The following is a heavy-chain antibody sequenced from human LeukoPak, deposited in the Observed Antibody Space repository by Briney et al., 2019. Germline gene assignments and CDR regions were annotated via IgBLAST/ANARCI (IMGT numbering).Heavy chain of an antibody. J-gene: IGHJ4*02. CDR1: VYTFTRYV. Sequence: ASVTVSCMSSVYTFTRYVISWLGQAPGQGLEWMGWISAYNGNTNYAQKLQGRVTMTTDTSTSTAYMELRGLRSDDTAVYYCAGALLPTNGNKRDVVSATKLVYWGQGTLVTVSS. CDR3: AGALLPTNGNKRDVVSATKLVY. V-gene: IGHV1-18*01. CDR2: ISAYNGNT. D-gene: IGHD2-15*01.